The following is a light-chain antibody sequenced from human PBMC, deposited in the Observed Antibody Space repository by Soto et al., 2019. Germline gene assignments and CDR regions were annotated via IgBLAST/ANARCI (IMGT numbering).Light chain of an antibody. CDR2: DAS. CDR1: QTIGSY. J-gene: IGKJ4*01. CDR3: KEWGNRLIS. Sequence: SPSSLSASVGDRVTITCPASQTIGSYVNWYQQKPGQAPRLLIYDASKRATGIPARFSGSGSGTDFTLTISILEAEDCVVYCSKEWGNRLISFGGVSKV. V-gene: IGKV3-11*01.